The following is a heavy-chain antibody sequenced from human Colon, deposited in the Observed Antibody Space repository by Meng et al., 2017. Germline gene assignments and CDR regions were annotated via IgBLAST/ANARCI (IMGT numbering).Heavy chain of an antibody. Sequence: GGSLRPPCPPSGFTFSSYWMSWFRQPPGKGLEWVPSIKPDGIENYKVDSVKGRFTISRDNAKNSVHLQMKTLRAEDTAVYYCARYYSTSRGGRMDYWGQGILVTVSS. V-gene: IGHV3-7*01. CDR3: ARYYSTSRGGRMDY. D-gene: IGHD4-11*01. CDR2: IKPDGIEN. CDR1: GFTFSSYW. J-gene: IGHJ4*02.